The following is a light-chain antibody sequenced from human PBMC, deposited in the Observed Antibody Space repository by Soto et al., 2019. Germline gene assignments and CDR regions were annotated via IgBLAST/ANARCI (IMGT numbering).Light chain of an antibody. Sequence: AIRMTQSPSSFSASTGDRVTITCRASQGISSYLDWYQQKPGNAPKLLIYAASTLQSGVPSRFSGSGSGTDFTLTISCLQSEDFATYYCQQYYSYSPITVGQGTRLEIK. J-gene: IGKJ5*01. V-gene: IGKV1-8*01. CDR3: QQYYSYSPIT. CDR1: QGISSY. CDR2: AAS.